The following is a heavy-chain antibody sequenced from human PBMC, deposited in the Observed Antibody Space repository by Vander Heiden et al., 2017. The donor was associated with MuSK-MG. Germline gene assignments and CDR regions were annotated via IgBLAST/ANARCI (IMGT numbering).Heavy chain of an antibody. CDR2: IRSKANSYAT. J-gene: IGHJ4*02. V-gene: IGHV3-73*02. Sequence: EVQLVESGGGLVQPGGSLTLSCAASGFTFSGSAMHWVRQASGKGLEWVGRIRSKANSYATAYAASVKGRFTISRDDSKNTAYLQMNSLKTEDTAVYYCTGRGSHFDYWGQGTLVTVSS. D-gene: IGHD1-26*01. CDR1: GFTFSGSA. CDR3: TGRGSHFDY.